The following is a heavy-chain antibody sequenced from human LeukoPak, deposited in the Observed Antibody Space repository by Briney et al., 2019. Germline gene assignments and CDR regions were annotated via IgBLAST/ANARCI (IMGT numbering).Heavy chain of an antibody. Sequence: ASVKVSCKASGYTFTSYDINWVRQATGQGLEWMGWISAYNGNTNYAQKLQGRVTMTTDTSTSTAYMELRSLRSDDTAVYYCARSPVDFWSGYSPAGGTPYYFDYWGQGTLVTVSS. CDR3: ARSPVDFWSGYSPAGGTPYYFDY. CDR2: ISAYNGNT. D-gene: IGHD3-3*01. CDR1: GYTFTSYD. J-gene: IGHJ4*02. V-gene: IGHV1-18*01.